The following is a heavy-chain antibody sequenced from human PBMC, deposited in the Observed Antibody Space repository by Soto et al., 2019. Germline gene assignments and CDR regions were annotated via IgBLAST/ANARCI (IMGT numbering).Heavy chain of an antibody. V-gene: IGHV4-34*01. CDR3: ARAWGFNSGSYFLGY. CDR1: GGSFSGFQ. Sequence: PSETLSLTCAVYGGSFSGFQWTWVRQPPGKGLEWIGEINDSGITEWIGEINHSGSTNYNPSLKSRVTISVDTSKNQFSLKLTSVTAADTAVYYCARAWGFNSGSYFLGYWGPGLLVTVSS. D-gene: IGHD1-26*01. CDR2: INHSGST. J-gene: IGHJ4*02.